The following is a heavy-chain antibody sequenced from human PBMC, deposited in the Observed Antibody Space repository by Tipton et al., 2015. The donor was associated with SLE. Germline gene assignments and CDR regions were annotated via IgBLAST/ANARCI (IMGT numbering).Heavy chain of an antibody. J-gene: IGHJ3*02. CDR2: IYHSGST. CDR3: ARDSDLDAFDI. CDR1: GGSISSGGYS. V-gene: IGHV4-30-2*01. Sequence: TLSLTCAVSGGSISSGGYSWSWIRQPPGKGLEWIGYIYHSGSTYYNPSLKSRVTISVDRSKNQFSLKLNSVTAADTAVYYCARDSDLDAFDIWGQGTMVTVSS.